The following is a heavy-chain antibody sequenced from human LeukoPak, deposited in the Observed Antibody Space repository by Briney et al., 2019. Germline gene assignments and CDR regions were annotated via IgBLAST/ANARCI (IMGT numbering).Heavy chain of an antibody. CDR1: GFTFSDYY. CDR3: ARVSSYCSSTSCYDY. V-gene: IGHV3-11*04. J-gene: IGHJ4*02. Sequence: GGSLRLSCAASGFTFSDYYMSWIRQAPGKGLEWVSYISSSGSTIYYADSVKGRFTISRDNAKNSLYLQMNSLRAEDTAVYYCARVSSYCSSTSCYDYWGQGTLVTVSS. CDR2: ISSSGSTI. D-gene: IGHD2-2*01.